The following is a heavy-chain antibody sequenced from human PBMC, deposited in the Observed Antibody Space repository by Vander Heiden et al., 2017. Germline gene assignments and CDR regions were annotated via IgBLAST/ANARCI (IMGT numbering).Heavy chain of an antibody. CDR2: VYHSGNT. Sequence: QVQLQESGPGLVKPSETLSLTCTVSGDSVTSGSYYWSWIRQPPGKGLEWIGFVYHSGNTNFNPALKSRVTISIDTSKNQFSLKLRSVTAADTAVYYCARDNGDYRRWFDPWGQGTLVTVSS. V-gene: IGHV4-61*01. D-gene: IGHD4-17*01. J-gene: IGHJ5*02. CDR1: GDSVTSGSYY. CDR3: ARDNGDYRRWFDP.